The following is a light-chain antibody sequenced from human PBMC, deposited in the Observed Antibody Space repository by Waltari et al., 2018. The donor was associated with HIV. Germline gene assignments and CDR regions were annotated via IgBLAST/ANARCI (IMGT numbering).Light chain of an antibody. CDR1: SSNIGNNA. Sequence: QSVLTQPPSVSEAPRQRVTISCSGSSSNIGNNAVNWDQHLPGKAPKLLIYYDDLLPSGVSDRFSGSKSGTAASLAISGLQSEDDADYYCAAWDDSLNGYVFGTGTKVTVL. J-gene: IGLJ1*01. CDR3: AAWDDSLNGYV. CDR2: YDD. V-gene: IGLV1-36*01.